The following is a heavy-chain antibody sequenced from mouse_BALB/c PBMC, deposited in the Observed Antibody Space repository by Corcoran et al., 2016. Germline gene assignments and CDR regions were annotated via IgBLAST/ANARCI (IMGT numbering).Heavy chain of an antibody. J-gene: IGHJ4*01. Sequence: QIQLVQSGPELKKPGETVKISCKASGYTFTNYGMNWVKQAPGKGLKWMGWINTYTGEPTYADDFKGRFAFSLETSASTAYLQINNLKNEDTATYFCARKDYGNYLAMDYWGQGTSVTVSS. CDR3: ARKDYGNYLAMDY. CDR1: GYTFTNYG. V-gene: IGHV9-3-1*01. D-gene: IGHD2-1*01. CDR2: INTYTGEP.